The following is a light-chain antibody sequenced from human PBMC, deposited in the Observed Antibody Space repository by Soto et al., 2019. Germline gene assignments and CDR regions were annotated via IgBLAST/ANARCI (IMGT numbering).Light chain of an antibody. V-gene: IGKV3-11*01. CDR1: QSLSSY. Sequence: EIVLTQSPATLSLSPGEGATLSCRASQSLSSYLAWYQQKPGQAPRLLIYDASNRATGIPARFSGSGSGTDFTLTISSLEPEDFAVYYCQQRSNWPGTFGQGTKLEIK. CDR2: DAS. J-gene: IGKJ2*01. CDR3: QQRSNWPGT.